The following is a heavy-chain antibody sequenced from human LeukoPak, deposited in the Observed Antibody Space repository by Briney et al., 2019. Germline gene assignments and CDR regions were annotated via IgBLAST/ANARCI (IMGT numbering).Heavy chain of an antibody. CDR1: GFTFSSYW. D-gene: IGHD6-13*01. CDR3: GRQQAAAGDY. J-gene: IGHJ4*02. Sequence: PGGSLRPSCAASGFTFSSYWMHWVRQAPGKGLVWVSRISGDGTSTGCADSVKGRFTISRDNAKNMLYLQMNSLRDEDTAVYYCGRQQAAAGDYWGQGTLVTVSS. CDR2: ISGDGTST. V-gene: IGHV3-74*01.